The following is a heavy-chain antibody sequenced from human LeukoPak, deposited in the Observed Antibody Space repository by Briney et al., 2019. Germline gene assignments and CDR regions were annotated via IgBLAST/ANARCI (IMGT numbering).Heavy chain of an antibody. CDR3: ARDGSKAVAGIFDY. V-gene: IGHV3-33*01. CDR1: GFTFSSYG. D-gene: IGHD6-19*01. Sequence: GGSLRLSCAASGFTFSSYGMHWVRQAPGKGLEWVAVIWFDGSNKYYADSVKGRFTISRDNSKNTLYLQMNSLRAEDTAVYYCARDGSKAVAGIFDYWGQGTLVTVSS. J-gene: IGHJ4*02. CDR2: IWFDGSNK.